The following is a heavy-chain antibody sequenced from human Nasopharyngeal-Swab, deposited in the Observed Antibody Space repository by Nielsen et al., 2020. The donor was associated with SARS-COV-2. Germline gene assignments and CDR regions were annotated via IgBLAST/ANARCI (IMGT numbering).Heavy chain of an antibody. J-gene: IGHJ4*02. CDR3: ASDTGSGWSFGY. V-gene: IGHV3-21*01. Sequence: GESLKISCAASGFTFSSYSMNWVRQAPGKGLEWVSSISSSSSYIYYADSVKGRFTISRDNAKNSLYLQLNSLRAEDTAVYYCASDTGSGWSFGYWGQGTLVTVSS. CDR1: GFTFSSYS. CDR2: ISSSSSYI. D-gene: IGHD6-19*01.